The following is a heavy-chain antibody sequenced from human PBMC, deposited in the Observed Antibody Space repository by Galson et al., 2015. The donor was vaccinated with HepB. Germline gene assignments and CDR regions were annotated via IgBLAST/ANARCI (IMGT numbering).Heavy chain of an antibody. V-gene: IGHV3-21*01. J-gene: IGHJ6*02. CDR1: GFTFSSYS. CDR2: ISGSSSYI. Sequence: SLRLSCAASGFTFSSYSMNWVRQAPGKGLEWVSSISGSSSYIYYADSVKGRFTISRDNAKNSLFLQMNSLRAEDTAVFYCATLTYDSSGDYPRYHYYYGMDVWGQGTTVTVSS. CDR3: ATLTYDSSGDYPRYHYYYGMDV. D-gene: IGHD3-22*01.